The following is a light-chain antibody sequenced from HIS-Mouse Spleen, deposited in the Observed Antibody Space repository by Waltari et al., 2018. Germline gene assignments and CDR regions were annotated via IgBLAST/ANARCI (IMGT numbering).Light chain of an antibody. Sequence: EIVMTQSPATLSVSPGERATLSCRASQSVSSNLAWYQQKPSQAPRLLIYGASTRATGIPARFSGSGSGTEFTLTISSMQSEDFAVYYCQQYNNWPFMYTFGQGTKLEIK. CDR1: QSVSSN. CDR2: GAS. V-gene: IGKV3-15*01. J-gene: IGKJ2*01. CDR3: QQYNNWPFMYT.